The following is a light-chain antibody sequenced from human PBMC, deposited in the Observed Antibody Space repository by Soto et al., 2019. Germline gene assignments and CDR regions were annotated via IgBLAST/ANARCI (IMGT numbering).Light chain of an antibody. Sequence: QSVLTQPASVSGSPGQSITISCTGTSSDVGGYNYVSWYQQHPGKAPQVLMYEVSKRPSGVPDRFSGSKSGNTASLTVSGLQAEDEADYYCSAYAGSPYLYVFGSGTQVTVL. J-gene: IGLJ1*01. CDR3: SAYAGSPYLYV. CDR1: SSDVGGYNY. CDR2: EVS. V-gene: IGLV2-8*01.